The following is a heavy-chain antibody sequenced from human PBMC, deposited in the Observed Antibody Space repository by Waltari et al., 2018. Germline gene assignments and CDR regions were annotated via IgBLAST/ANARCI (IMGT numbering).Heavy chain of an antibody. V-gene: IGHV4-4*07. J-gene: IGHJ4*02. CDR3: ARVSATSWSSAYYFDF. CDR1: GVSISSFY. D-gene: IGHD2-2*01. CDR2: IYISGSS. Sequence: QVQLLESGPGLLKPSETLSLTCTVSGVSISSFYWGWIRQPAGKGLEWVGRIYISGSSSATPSLKSRVTMSDDTSKNQFSLKLTSVTTADTAVYYCARVSATSWSSAYYFDFWGQGILVTVSS.